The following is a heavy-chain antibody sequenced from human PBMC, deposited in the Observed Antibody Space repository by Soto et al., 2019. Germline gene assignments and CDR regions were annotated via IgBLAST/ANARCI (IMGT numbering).Heavy chain of an antibody. D-gene: IGHD3-22*01. CDR2: IYYSGST. J-gene: IGHJ1*01. Sequence: SETLSLTCTVSGGSISSGDYYWSWIRQPPGKGLEWIGYIYYSGSTYYNPSLKSRVTISVDTSKNQFSLKLSSVTAADTAVYYCASGDSSGSSAEYFQHWGQGTLVTVSS. CDR3: ASGDSSGSSAEYFQH. CDR1: GGSISSGDYY. V-gene: IGHV4-30-4*01.